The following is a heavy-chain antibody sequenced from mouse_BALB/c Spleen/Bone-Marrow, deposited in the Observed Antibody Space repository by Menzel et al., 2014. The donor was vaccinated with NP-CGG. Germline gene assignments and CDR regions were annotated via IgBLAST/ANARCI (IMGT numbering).Heavy chain of an antibody. CDR3: APYYYGSSSFAY. D-gene: IGHD1-1*01. CDR2: IDPANGNT. Sequence: VQLQQPGAELVKPGASVKLSCTASGFNIKDTYMHWVKQRPEQGLEWIGRIDPANGNTKYDPKFQGKATITADTSSNTXYXXXSSLTSEDTAVYYCAPYYYGSSSFAYWGQGTLVTVSA. V-gene: IGHV14-3*02. CDR1: GFNIKDTY. J-gene: IGHJ3*01.